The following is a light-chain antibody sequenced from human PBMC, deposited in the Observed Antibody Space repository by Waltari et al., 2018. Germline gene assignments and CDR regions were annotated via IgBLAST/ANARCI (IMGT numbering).Light chain of an antibody. J-gene: IGLJ2*01. Sequence: SYDLTPPPSVSVSPRQTARITCLGNALPNAYAFWYQQKPGQAPVLGIYKDRERPSGIPERFSGSSSGTTVTLTISGVQAEDEADYYCQSADSSGTSVVFGGGTKLTVL. CDR3: QSADSSGTSVV. CDR1: ALPNAY. CDR2: KDR. V-gene: IGLV3-25*03.